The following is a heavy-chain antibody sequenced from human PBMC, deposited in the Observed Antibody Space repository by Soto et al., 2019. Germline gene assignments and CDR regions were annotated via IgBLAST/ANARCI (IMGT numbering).Heavy chain of an antibody. D-gene: IGHD4-17*01. V-gene: IGHV4-59*05. CDR2: IYYSGST. CDR1: GGSISSYY. Sequence: PSETLSLTCTVSGGSISSYYWSWVRQPPGKGLEWIGSIYYSGSTYYNPSLKSRVTISVDTSKNQFSLKLSSVTAADTAVYYCARRGRRGTVTTEGYFDLWGRGTLVTVS. J-gene: IGHJ2*01. CDR3: ARRGRRGTVTTEGYFDL.